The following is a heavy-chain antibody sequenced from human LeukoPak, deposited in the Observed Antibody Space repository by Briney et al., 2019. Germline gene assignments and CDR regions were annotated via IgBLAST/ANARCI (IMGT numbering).Heavy chain of an antibody. Sequence: SETLSLTCTVSGGSISSGDYYWSWIRQPPGKGLEWIGYIYHSGSTYYNPSLKSRVTISVDRSKNQFSLKLSSVTAADTAVYYCAREDFWSGFDPWGQGTLVTVSS. D-gene: IGHD3-3*01. CDR2: IYHSGST. CDR1: GGSISSGDYY. V-gene: IGHV4-30-2*01. CDR3: AREDFWSGFDP. J-gene: IGHJ5*02.